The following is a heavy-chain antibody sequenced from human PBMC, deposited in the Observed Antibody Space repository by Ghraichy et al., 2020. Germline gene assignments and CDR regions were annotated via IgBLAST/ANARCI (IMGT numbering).Heavy chain of an antibody. Sequence: GGPLRLSCAASGFTFSGYWMSWVRQAPGKGLEWVASIKQDGTEKIYVDSVKGRFTISRDNARNSLYLQLNSLRAEDTAMYYCAKNIVATGKNLYYYYGMDVWGQGTTVTVSS. CDR1: GFTFSGYW. J-gene: IGHJ6*02. D-gene: IGHD5-12*01. CDR3: AKNIVATGKNLYYYYGMDV. V-gene: IGHV3-7*01. CDR2: IKQDGTEK.